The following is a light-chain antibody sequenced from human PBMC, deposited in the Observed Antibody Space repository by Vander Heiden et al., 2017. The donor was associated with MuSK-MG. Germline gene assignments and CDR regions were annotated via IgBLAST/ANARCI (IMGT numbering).Light chain of an antibody. V-gene: IGKV1-5*03. Sequence: DIQMTQSPSTVSASVGDGVTITCRASQSVSSWLAWYQQKPGKAPNLLIYKASSLESGVPSRFSGSGSGTEFTLTINSLQPDDFATYFCQQDHSFPYTFGQGTKLEIK. J-gene: IGKJ2*01. CDR1: QSVSSW. CDR3: QQDHSFPYT. CDR2: KAS.